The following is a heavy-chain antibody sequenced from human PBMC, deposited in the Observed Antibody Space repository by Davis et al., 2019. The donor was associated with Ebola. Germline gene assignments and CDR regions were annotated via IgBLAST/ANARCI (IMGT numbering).Heavy chain of an antibody. CDR3: AKGRRDGYDYGDDY. CDR1: GFTFSKNV. CDR2: ISDSGGST. D-gene: IGHD5-24*01. Sequence: GESLKISCAASGFTFSKNVMTWVRQAPGKGLEWVSTISDSGGSTYYADSVKGRFTISRDNSKNTMYLQMNSLRAEDTAVYYCAKGRRDGYDYGDDYWGQGTLVTVSS. J-gene: IGHJ4*02. V-gene: IGHV3-23*01.